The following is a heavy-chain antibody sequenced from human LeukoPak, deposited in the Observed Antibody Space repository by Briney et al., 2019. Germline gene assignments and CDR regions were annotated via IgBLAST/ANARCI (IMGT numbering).Heavy chain of an antibody. CDR2: INPNSGGT. Sequence: GASVKVSCKASGYTFTDYYIHWVRQAPGQGLEWMGWINPNSGGTNYAQKFQGRVTMTRDTSLSTAYMELSRLRSDDTAVYYCARDPGGHCDGHSCWGSRIDPWGQGTLVTVSS. D-gene: IGHD2-15*01. V-gene: IGHV1-2*02. CDR3: ARDPGGHCDGHSCWGSRIDP. J-gene: IGHJ5*02. CDR1: GYTFTDYY.